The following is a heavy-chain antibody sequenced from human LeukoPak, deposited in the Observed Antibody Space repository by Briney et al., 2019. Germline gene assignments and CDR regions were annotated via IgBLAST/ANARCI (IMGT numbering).Heavy chain of an antibody. Sequence: GGSLRLSCASSGFAFGDFSMNWVRQSPGKGLEGVSSISGSSSFIDYADSVKGRFTISRENAKNSLYLQLNGLTAADTAMYYCARGEPGYGGLPTALDYWGQGTLVTVSS. CDR3: ARGEPGYGGLPTALDY. J-gene: IGHJ4*02. V-gene: IGHV3-21*01. CDR2: ISGSSSFI. CDR1: GFAFGDFS. D-gene: IGHD4-23*01.